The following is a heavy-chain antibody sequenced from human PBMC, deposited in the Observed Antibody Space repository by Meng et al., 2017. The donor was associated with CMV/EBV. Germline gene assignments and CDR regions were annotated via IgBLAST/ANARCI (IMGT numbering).Heavy chain of an antibody. V-gene: IGHV4-61*02. Sequence: VQLEESGPGLGTPSQTLSLTCLVSGGSIRSCSYYWSWIRQPDGKGLEWIGRIYTSGSTNYNPSLKSRVTISVDTSKNQFSLKLSSVTAADTAVYYCARGLITMVRGVPFDYWGQGTLVTVSS. J-gene: IGHJ4*02. CDR2: IYTSGST. CDR1: GGSIRSCSYY. D-gene: IGHD3-10*01. CDR3: ARGLITMVRGVPFDY.